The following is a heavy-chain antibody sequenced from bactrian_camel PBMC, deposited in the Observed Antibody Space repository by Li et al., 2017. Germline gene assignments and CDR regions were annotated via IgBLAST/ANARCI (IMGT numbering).Heavy chain of an antibody. J-gene: IGHJ4*01. CDR3: VAGLAD. CDR2: IDSDGET. V-gene: IGHV3S53*01. CDR1: GNPDSTYF. Sequence: HVQLVESGGGLVQTGGSLRLSCAFSGNPDSTYFMAWFRQVTGKEREGVAAIDSDGETDYADSVKGRFTIARDDAKNTVYLEMNSLKPEDRALYFCVAGLADWGQGTQVTVS.